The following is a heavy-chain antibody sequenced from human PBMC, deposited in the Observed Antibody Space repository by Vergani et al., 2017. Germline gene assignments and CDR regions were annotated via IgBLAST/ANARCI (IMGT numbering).Heavy chain of an antibody. CDR1: GGTFSSYA. D-gene: IGHD3-3*01. V-gene: IGHV1-69*01. J-gene: IGHJ3*02. CDR3: ARVGRENYDFWSGDDAFDI. CDR2: IIPIFGTA. Sequence: QVQLVQSGAEVKKPGSSVKVSCKASGGTFSSYAISWVRQAPGQGLEWMGGIIPIFGTANYAQKFQGRVTITADESTSTAYMELSSLRSEDTAVYYRARVGRENYDFWSGDDAFDIWGQGTMVTVSS.